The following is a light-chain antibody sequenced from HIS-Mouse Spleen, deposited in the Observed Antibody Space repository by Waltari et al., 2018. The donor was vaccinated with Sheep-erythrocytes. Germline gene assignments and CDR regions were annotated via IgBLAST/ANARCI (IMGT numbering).Light chain of an antibody. CDR2: DPS. Sequence: EIVLTQSPPTLSLSPGERATLSCRASQSVSSYLAWYQQKPGQDPRLLIYDPSNSATGIPARFSGSGSGTDFTLTISSLEPEDFAVYYCQQRSNWYTFGQGTKLEIK. J-gene: IGKJ2*01. CDR1: QSVSSY. V-gene: IGKV3-11*01. CDR3: QQRSNWYT.